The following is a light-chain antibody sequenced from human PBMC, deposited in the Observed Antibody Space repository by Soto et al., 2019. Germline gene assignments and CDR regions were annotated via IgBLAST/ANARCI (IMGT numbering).Light chain of an antibody. J-gene: IGLJ2*01. CDR2: TSN. V-gene: IGLV1-44*01. CDR3: AAWDDSLNVVV. Sequence: QLVLTQPPSASGTPGQTVTISCSGSRSNIGSNTLNWYQQLPGTAPQLLISTSNHRPSGVRDRFSASKSGTSASLAISGLQSDDEADYYCAAWDDSLNVVVFGGGTKLTVL. CDR1: RSNIGSNT.